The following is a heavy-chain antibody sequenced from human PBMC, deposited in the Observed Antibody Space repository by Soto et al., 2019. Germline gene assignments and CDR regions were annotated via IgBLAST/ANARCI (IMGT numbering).Heavy chain of an antibody. CDR3: ARHYGYCSGGSCYPFNYYYYMDF. CDR1: GYSFTSYW. CDR2: IYPGDSDT. D-gene: IGHD2-15*01. V-gene: IGHV5-51*01. Sequence: PGESLKISCKGSGYSFTSYWIGWVRQMPGKGLEWMGIIYPGDSDTRYSPSFQGQVTISADKSISTAYLQWSSLKASDTAMYYCARHYGYCSGGSCYPFNYYYYMDFRGKRTTVTGSS. J-gene: IGHJ6*03.